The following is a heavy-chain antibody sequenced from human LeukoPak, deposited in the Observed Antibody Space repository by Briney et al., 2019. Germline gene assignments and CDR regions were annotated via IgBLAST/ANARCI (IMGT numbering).Heavy chain of an antibody. Sequence: PSQTLSLTCTVSGGSISSGGYYWSWIRQHPGKGLEWIGYIYYSGSTYYNPSLKSRVTISVDTSKNQFSLKLSSVTAADTAVYYCARGGNLVYWFDAWGQGTLVTVSS. CDR1: GGSISSGGYY. V-gene: IGHV4-31*03. J-gene: IGHJ5*02. CDR3: ARGGNLVYWFDA. D-gene: IGHD3-16*01. CDR2: IYYSGST.